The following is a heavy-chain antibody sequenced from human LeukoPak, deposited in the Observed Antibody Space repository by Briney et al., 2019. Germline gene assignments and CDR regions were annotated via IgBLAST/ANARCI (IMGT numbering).Heavy chain of an antibody. CDR1: GGTFSSYA. J-gene: IGHJ4*02. V-gene: IGHV1-69*04. CDR2: IIPILGIA. Sequence: GASVKVSCKASGGTFSSYAISWVRQAPGQGLEWMGRIIPILGIANYAQKFQGRVTINADKSTSTAYMELSSLRSEDTAVYYCARAAPATANLDYWGQGTLVTVSS. D-gene: IGHD2-21*02. CDR3: ARAAPATANLDY.